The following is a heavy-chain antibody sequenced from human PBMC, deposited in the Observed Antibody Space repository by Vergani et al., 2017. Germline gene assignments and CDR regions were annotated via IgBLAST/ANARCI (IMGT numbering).Heavy chain of an antibody. D-gene: IGHD3-3*01. J-gene: IGHJ4*02. CDR1: GFTFNSYG. Sequence: QVQLVESGGGVVQPGGSLRLSCAASGFTFNSYGMHWVRQAPGKGLEWVASIRSDESRRYYGDSMEGPFTISRDNAKNSLFLQMNSLRAEDTAVYYCVREETFYDSVSDYLAGYFDHWGQGALVTVSS. CDR3: VREETFYDSVSDYLAGYFDH. CDR2: IRSDESRR. V-gene: IGHV3-30*02.